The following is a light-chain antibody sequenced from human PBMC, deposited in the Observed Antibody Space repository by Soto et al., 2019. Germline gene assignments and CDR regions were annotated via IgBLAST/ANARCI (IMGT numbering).Light chain of an antibody. CDR1: QSVNNN. J-gene: IGKJ4*01. CDR3: QQYYNTIT. Sequence: EIILTQSPASLSVSPGERATLSCRASQSVNNNLVWYQQKPGQAPRLLIYGASTRATGIPGRFRGSGSGTEFTLTITSLQSEDVAVYFCQQYYNTITFGGGTKVEIK. V-gene: IGKV3-15*01. CDR2: GAS.